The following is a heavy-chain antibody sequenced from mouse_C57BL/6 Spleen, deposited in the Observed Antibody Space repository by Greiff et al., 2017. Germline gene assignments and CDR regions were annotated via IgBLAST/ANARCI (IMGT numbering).Heavy chain of an antibody. CDR3: AREEGNYGWFAY. D-gene: IGHD2-1*01. J-gene: IGHJ3*01. CDR2: ISYSGST. V-gene: IGHV3-1*01. Sequence: DVHLVESGPGMVKPSQSLSLTCTVTGYSITSGYDWHWIRHFPGNKLEWMGYISYSGSTNCNPSLKSRISITHDTSKNHFFLKLNSVTTEDTATYYCAREEGNYGWFAYWGQGTLVTVSA. CDR1: GYSITSGYD.